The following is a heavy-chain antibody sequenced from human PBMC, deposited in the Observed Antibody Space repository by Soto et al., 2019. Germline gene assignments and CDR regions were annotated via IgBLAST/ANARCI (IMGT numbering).Heavy chain of an antibody. Sequence: PSQTLSLTCAISGDSVSSNSAAWNWIRQSPSRGLEWLGRTYYRSKWYNDYAVSVKSRITINPDTSKNQFSLQLNSVTPEDTAVYYCARDPRGPYYRDYADAFDIWGQGTMLTVSS. CDR3: ARDPRGPYYRDYADAFDI. CDR2: TYYRSKWYN. V-gene: IGHV6-1*01. J-gene: IGHJ3*02. D-gene: IGHD4-17*01. CDR1: GDSVSSNSAA.